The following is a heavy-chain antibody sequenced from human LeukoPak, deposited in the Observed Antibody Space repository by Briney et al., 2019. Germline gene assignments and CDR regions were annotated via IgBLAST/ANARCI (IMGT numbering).Heavy chain of an antibody. CDR2: IYYSGST. J-gene: IGHJ4*02. D-gene: IGHD3-3*01. CDR3: ASMNYDFWSGNTDYLDD. V-gene: IGHV4-39*01. CDR1: GGSISSSSYY. Sequence: PSETLSLPCSVSGGSISSSSYYWGWIRQPPGKGLEWIGSIYYSGSTYYNPSLKSRVTRSVDTSKNQFSLKLSAVTAADADVYCGASMNYDFWSGNTDYLDDWGQAPPVTVSS.